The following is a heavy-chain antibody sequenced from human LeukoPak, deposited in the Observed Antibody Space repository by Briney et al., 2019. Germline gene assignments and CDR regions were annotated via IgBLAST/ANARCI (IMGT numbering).Heavy chain of an antibody. CDR2: ISGSSGII. CDR3: ARVIAVAGNEYFQH. Sequence: GGSLRLSCAASGFTFNTYTMNWVRQAPGKGLEWVSYISGSSGIIDYADSVRGRFTISRDNAKNSLYLQMNSLRAEDTAVYYCARVIAVAGNEYFQHWGQGTLVTVSS. D-gene: IGHD6-19*01. CDR1: GFTFNTYT. V-gene: IGHV3-48*01. J-gene: IGHJ1*01.